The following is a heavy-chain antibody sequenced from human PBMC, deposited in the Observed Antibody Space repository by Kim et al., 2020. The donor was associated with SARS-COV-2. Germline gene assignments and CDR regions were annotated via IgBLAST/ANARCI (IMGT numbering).Heavy chain of an antibody. D-gene: IGHD2-2*02. CDR1: GFTFSSYA. CDR2: ISGSGGST. V-gene: IGHV3-23*01. Sequence: GGSLRLSCAASGFTFSSYAMSWVRQAPGKGLEWVSAISGSGGSTYYADSVKGRFTISRDNSKNTLYLQMNSLRAEDTAVYYCAKFDCSSTSCYSWRSGGSVALCYCDYWGQGTLVTVSS. CDR3: AKFDCSSTSCYSWRSGGSVALCYCDY. J-gene: IGHJ4*02.